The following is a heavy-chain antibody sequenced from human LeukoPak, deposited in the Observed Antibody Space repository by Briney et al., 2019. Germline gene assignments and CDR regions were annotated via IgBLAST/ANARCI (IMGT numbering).Heavy chain of an antibody. D-gene: IGHD5-24*01. J-gene: IGHJ4*02. CDR3: ARENVEMATTDLGY. Sequence: ASVKVSCKASGYTFTGYYKHWVRQAPGQGLEWMGWINPNSGGTNYAQKFQGRVTMTRDTSISTAYMELSRLRSDDTAVYYCARENVEMATTDLGYWGQGTLVTVSS. V-gene: IGHV1-2*02. CDR1: GYTFTGYY. CDR2: INPNSGGT.